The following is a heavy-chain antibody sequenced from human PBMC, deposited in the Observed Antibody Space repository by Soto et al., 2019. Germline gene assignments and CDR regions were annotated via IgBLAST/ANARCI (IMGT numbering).Heavy chain of an antibody. J-gene: IGHJ4*02. CDR1: RFTFSNFA. CDR2: IGVSEGGT. D-gene: IGHD1-1*01. V-gene: IGHV3-23*01. Sequence: HLSESGGGLLQPGGSLKLSCAASRFTFSNFAMSWVRQAPGKGLEWISSIGVSEGGTYYTDSVRGRFTISRDNSKNTLYLQMNSLRVEDTALYYCAKVMYTWNDVAPFDSWGQGTLVSVSS. CDR3: AKVMYTWNDVAPFDS.